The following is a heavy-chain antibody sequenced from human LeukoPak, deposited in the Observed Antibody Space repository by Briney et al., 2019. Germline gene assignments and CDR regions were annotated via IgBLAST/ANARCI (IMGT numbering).Heavy chain of an antibody. CDR3: AKDDAITIFGVVIDY. J-gene: IGHJ4*02. V-gene: IGHV3-23*01. Sequence: GGSLRPSCAASGFTFSSYAMSWVRQAPGKGLEWVSAISGSGGSTYYADSVKGRFTISRDNSKNTLYLQMNSLRAEDTAVYYCAKDDAITIFGVVIDYWGQGTLVTVSS. D-gene: IGHD3-3*01. CDR2: ISGSGGST. CDR1: GFTFSSYA.